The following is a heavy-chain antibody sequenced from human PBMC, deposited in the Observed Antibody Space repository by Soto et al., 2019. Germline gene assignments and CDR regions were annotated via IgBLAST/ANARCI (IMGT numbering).Heavy chain of an antibody. CDR1: GYTFTRYV. V-gene: IGHV1-18*01. J-gene: IGHJ5*02. CDR2: ISAYNGNT. D-gene: IGHD4-4*01. CDR3: ARDVLPYSNYVPKNWFDP. Sequence: ASVKVSCKASGYTFTRYVVSWGRQAPGQGLEWMGWISAYNGNTNYAQKLQGRVTMTTDTSTSTAYMELRSLRSDDTAVYYCARDVLPYSNYVPKNWFDPWGQGTLVTVSS.